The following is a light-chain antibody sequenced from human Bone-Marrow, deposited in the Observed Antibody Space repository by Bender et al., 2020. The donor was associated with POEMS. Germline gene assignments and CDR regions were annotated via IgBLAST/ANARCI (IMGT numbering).Light chain of an antibody. Sequence: QSALTQPPSASGSPGQSVIISCTGTSSDIGGYNYVSWYQQHPGKVPKFMIYDVSNRPSGVSNRFSGSKSGNTASLTISRLQAEDEADYYCSSYTSSSTYVFGTGTKVTVL. J-gene: IGLJ1*01. CDR3: SSYTSSSTYV. CDR2: DVS. V-gene: IGLV2-14*01. CDR1: SSDIGGYNY.